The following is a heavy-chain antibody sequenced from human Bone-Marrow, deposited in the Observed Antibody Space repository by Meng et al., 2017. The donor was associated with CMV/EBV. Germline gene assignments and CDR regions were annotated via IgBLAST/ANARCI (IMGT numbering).Heavy chain of an antibody. CDR3: ARLGRVPADPDYYYYGMDG. V-gene: IGHV4-59*01. CDR2: IHYSGSS. J-gene: IGHJ6*02. D-gene: IGHD2-2*01. CDR1: GGSISSYY. Sequence: SETLSLTCTVSGGSISSYYWSWIRQPPGKGLEWIGYIHYSGSSNYNPSLKSRVTILVDTSKNQFSRKLSSVTATDTAVYYCARLGRVPADPDYYYYGMDGWGHGTKVTAP.